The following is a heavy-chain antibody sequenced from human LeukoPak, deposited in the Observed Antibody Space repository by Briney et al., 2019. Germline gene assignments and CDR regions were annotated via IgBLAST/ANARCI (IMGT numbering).Heavy chain of an antibody. D-gene: IGHD3-22*01. Sequence: GASVKVSCKASGGTFSSYAISWVRQAPGQGLEWMGGIIPIFGTANYAQKFQGRVTITADESTSTAYMELSSLRSEDTAVYYCARATLVHYYDSSGYYYPDWGQGTLVTVSS. J-gene: IGHJ4*02. CDR3: ARATLVHYYDSSGYYYPD. V-gene: IGHV1-69*13. CDR1: GGTFSSYA. CDR2: IIPIFGTA.